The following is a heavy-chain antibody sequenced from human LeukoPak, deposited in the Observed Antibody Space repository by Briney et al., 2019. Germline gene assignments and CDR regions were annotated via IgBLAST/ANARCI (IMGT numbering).Heavy chain of an antibody. CDR3: ARDQHYGSGSYIDY. Sequence: SETLSLPCTVSGGSISSSSYYWGWIRQPPGKGLEWIGSIYYSGSTYYNPSLKSRVTISVDTSKNQFSLKLSSVTAADTAVYYCARDQHYGSGSYIDYWGQGTLVTVSS. J-gene: IGHJ4*02. CDR1: GGSISSSSYY. CDR2: IYYSGST. V-gene: IGHV4-39*07. D-gene: IGHD3-10*01.